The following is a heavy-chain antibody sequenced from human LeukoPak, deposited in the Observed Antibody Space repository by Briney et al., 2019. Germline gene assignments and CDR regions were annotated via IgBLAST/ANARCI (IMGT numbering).Heavy chain of an antibody. V-gene: IGHV1-18*01. CDR3: ARFQNLVVVPAAMVDYYFDY. CDR2: ISAYNGNT. D-gene: IGHD2-2*01. Sequence: ASVKVSCKASGYTLTRYGISWVREAPGQGLEWMGWISAYNGNTNYAQKLQGRVTMTTDTSTSTAYMELRSLRSDDTAVYYCARFQNLVVVPAAMVDYYFDYWGQGTLVTVSS. J-gene: IGHJ4*02. CDR1: GYTLTRYG.